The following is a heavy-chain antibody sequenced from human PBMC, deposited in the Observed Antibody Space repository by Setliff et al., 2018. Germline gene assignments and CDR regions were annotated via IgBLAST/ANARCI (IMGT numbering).Heavy chain of an antibody. CDR1: GFTVSSNY. V-gene: IGHV3-66*02. D-gene: IGHD3-22*01. Sequence: PSETLRLSCAASGFTVSSNYMSWVRQAPGKGLEWVSVIYSGGSTYYADSVKGRFTISRDNSKNTLYLQMNSLRAEDTAVYYCARVIYYDSSGYYFGQGLDYWGQGTLVTVSS. J-gene: IGHJ4*02. CDR2: IYSGGST. CDR3: ARVIYYDSSGYYFGQGLDY.